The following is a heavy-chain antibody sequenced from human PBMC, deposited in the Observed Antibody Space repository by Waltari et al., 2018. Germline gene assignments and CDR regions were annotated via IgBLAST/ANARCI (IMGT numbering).Heavy chain of an antibody. CDR2: IYPGDSDT. CDR3: ARQEGDSSGYYRTSGMDV. V-gene: IGHV5-51*01. D-gene: IGHD3-22*01. Sequence: DVQLVQSGAEVKKPGASRKIPCQVSGYSFTSYRIAWVRTKPGKGMAWMGIIYPGDSDTRYSPSFQGQVTISADKSISTAYLQWSSLKASDTAMYYCARQEGDSSGYYRTSGMDVWGQGTTVTVSS. CDR1: GYSFTSYR. J-gene: IGHJ6*02.